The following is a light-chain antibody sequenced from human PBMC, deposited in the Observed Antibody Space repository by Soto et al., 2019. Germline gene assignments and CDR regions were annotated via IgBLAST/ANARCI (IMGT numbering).Light chain of an antibody. CDR3: QQYNNWPWT. CDR2: GAS. Sequence: MTQSPSSLSASVGDRVPITCRASQSISDTLAWYQQKPGQAPRLLIHGASTRATGFPARFSGSGSGTDFTLTISSLQSEDFAIYYCQQYNNWPWTFGQGTKVDIK. J-gene: IGKJ1*01. V-gene: IGKV3-15*01. CDR1: QSISDT.